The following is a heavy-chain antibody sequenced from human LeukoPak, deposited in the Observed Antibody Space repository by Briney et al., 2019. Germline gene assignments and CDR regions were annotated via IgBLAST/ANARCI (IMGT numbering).Heavy chain of an antibody. D-gene: IGHD2-2*01. CDR2: IRYDGSNK. CDR3: AKDVSPLVVVPAEHDY. CDR1: GFTFSSYG. Sequence: PGGSLRLSCAASGFTFSSYGMHWVRQAPGKGLEWVAFIRYDGSNKYYADSVKGRFTISRDNSKNTLYLQMNSLRAEDTAVYYCAKDVSPLVVVPAEHDYWGQGTLVTVSS. J-gene: IGHJ4*02. V-gene: IGHV3-30*02.